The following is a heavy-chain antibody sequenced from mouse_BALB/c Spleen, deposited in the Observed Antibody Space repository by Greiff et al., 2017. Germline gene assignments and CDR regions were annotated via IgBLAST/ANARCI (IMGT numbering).Heavy chain of an antibody. V-gene: IGHV1-69*02. J-gene: IGHJ4*01. CDR1: GYTFTSYW. Sequence: QVQLQQPGAELVKPGASVKLSCKASGYTFTSYWMHWVKQRPGQGLEWIGEIDPSDSYTNYNQKFKGKATLTVDKSSSTAFMHLNSLTSEDSAVYYCARWGLLYYYAMDYWGQGTSVTVSS. CDR3: ARWGLLYYYAMDY. D-gene: IGHD2-3*01. CDR2: IDPSDSYT.